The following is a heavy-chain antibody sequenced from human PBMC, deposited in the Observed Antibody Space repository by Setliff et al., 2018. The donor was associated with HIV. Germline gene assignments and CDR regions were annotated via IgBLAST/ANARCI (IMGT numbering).Heavy chain of an antibody. CDR2: INHSAST. V-gene: IGHV4-34*01. J-gene: IGHJ3*02. CDR1: GGSFSGYY. Sequence: PSETLSLTCAVYGGSFSGYYWSWIRQPPGKGLEWIGEINHSASTNYNPSLKSRVTISVDTSKNQFSLKLSSVTAADTAVYYCARGVPPDLYYDSSHGYDAFDIWGQGTMVTVSS. CDR3: ARGVPPDLYYDSSHGYDAFDI. D-gene: IGHD3-22*01.